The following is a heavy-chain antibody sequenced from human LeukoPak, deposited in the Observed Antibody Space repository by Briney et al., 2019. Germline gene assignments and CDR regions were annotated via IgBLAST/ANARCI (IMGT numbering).Heavy chain of an antibody. D-gene: IGHD4/OR15-4a*01. CDR3: ARGAKQY. J-gene: IGHJ4*02. Sequence: ASVKVSCKASGYTFTRYYIHWIRQAPGQGLEWMGWISPDTGVTTSAQNFEGRVTLTWDTSITSTFMELTNLRPDDTAVYYCARGAKQYWGQGTLVTVSS. CDR1: GYTFTRYY. CDR2: ISPDTGVT. V-gene: IGHV1-2*02.